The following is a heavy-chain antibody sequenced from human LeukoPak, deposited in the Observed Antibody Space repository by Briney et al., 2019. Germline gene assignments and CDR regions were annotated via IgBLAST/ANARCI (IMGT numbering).Heavy chain of an antibody. CDR3: ARVSTVPKINNFDY. CDR1: GGSFSGYY. CDR2: INHSGST. D-gene: IGHD4-11*01. Sequence: PSETLSLTCAVYGGSFSGYYWSWIRQPPGKGLEWIGEINHSGSTNYNPSLKSRVTISVDTSKNQFSLKLSSVTAADAAVYYCARVSTVPKINNFDYWGQGTLVTVSS. J-gene: IGHJ4*02. V-gene: IGHV4-34*01.